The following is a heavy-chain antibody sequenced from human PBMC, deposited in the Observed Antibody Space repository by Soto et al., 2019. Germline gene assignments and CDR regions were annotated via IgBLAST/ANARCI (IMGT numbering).Heavy chain of an antibody. Sequence: GGSLRLTCAVSGFTFSSCGIHWIRQAPGEGLEWVAVISYDGSNKYDADSVKGRFTISRDNSKNTLYLQMNSLRAEDTAVYYCAKSGTYTVTTIYWFDPWGEGTLVTVSS. D-gene: IGHD4-17*01. V-gene: IGHV3-30*18. CDR3: AKSGTYTVTTIYWFDP. CDR2: ISYDGSNK. J-gene: IGHJ5*02. CDR1: GFTFSSCG.